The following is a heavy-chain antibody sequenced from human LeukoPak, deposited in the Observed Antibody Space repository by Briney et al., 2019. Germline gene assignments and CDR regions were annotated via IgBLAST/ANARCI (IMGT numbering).Heavy chain of an antibody. Sequence: PGGSLRLSCAASAFTFASYEMNWVRQAPGKGLEWVSYISSSGSTIHYADSVKGRFTISRDNAKNSLYLQMNSLRAEDTAVYYCARDSSMVRGGPRAFDIWGHGTMVTVSS. V-gene: IGHV3-48*03. D-gene: IGHD3-10*01. J-gene: IGHJ3*02. CDR2: ISSSGSTI. CDR1: AFTFASYE. CDR3: ARDSSMVRGGPRAFDI.